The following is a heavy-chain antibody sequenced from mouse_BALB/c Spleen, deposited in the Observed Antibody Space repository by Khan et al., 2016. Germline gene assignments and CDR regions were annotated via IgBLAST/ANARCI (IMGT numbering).Heavy chain of an antibody. J-gene: IGHJ3*01. V-gene: IGHV1-80*01. CDR2: IYPGDGDT. CDR3: AREGYGYDTFAY. D-gene: IGHD2-2*01. CDR1: GYAFSSYW. Sequence: QVQLQQSGAELVRPGSSVKISCKASGYAFSSYWMNWVKQRPGQGLEWIGQIYPGDGDTNYNGKFKGKATLTADKYSSTAYMQLRSLPSEDSAVYFCAREGYGYDTFAYWGQGTLVTVSA.